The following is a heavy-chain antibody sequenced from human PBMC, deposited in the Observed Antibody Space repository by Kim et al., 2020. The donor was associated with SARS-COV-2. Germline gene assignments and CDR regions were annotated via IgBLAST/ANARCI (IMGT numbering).Heavy chain of an antibody. J-gene: IGHJ3*01. D-gene: IGHD3-22*01. CDR3: AKDPLMIVVATT. Sequence: YADAVKGRFTISRDNSKNTLDLKMNSLRAEDTAVYYCAKDPLMIVVATTWGQGTMVTVSS. V-gene: IGHV3-23*01.